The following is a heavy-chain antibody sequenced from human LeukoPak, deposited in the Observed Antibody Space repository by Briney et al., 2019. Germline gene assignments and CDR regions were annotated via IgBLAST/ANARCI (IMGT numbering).Heavy chain of an antibody. V-gene: IGHV1-69-2*01. CDR3: ATGLMITFGEHQIDY. Sequence: ASVKVSRKVSGYTFTDYYMHWVQQAPGKGLEWMGLVDPEDGETIYAEKFHSRVTITPDTSTDTAYMELSSLRSEDTAVYYCATGLMITFGEHQIDYWGQGTLVTVSS. CDR2: VDPEDGET. D-gene: IGHD3-16*01. J-gene: IGHJ4*02. CDR1: GYTFTDYY.